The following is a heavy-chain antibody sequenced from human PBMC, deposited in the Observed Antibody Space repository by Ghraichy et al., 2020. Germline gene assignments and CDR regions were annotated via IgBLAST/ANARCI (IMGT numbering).Heavy chain of an antibody. D-gene: IGHD5-12*01. CDR1: GFTFSGSA. CDR3: TSNYVDIVATTLDY. J-gene: IGHJ4*02. V-gene: IGHV3-73*01. CDR2: IRSKANSYAT. Sequence: GGSLRLSCAASGFTFSGSAMHWVRQASGKGLEWVGRIRSKANSYATAYAASVKGRFTISRDDSKNTAYLQMNSLKTEDTAVYYCTSNYVDIVATTLDYWGQGTLVTVSS.